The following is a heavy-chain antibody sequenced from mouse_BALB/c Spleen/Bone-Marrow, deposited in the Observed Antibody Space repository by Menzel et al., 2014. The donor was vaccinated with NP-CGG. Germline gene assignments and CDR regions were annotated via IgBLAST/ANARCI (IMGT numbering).Heavy chain of an antibody. D-gene: IGHD1-2*01. CDR2: INPDSSTI. CDR3: ARPGYYGYQDV. Sequence: EVHLVESGGGLVQPGGSLKLSCAASGFDFSRYWMTWVRQAPGKGLEWIGEINPDSSTINYTPSLRDKFIISRDNAKNALYLQMSKVRSEDTALYYCARPGYYGYQDVWGAATTVTVSS. V-gene: IGHV4-1*02. J-gene: IGHJ1*01. CDR1: GFDFSRYW.